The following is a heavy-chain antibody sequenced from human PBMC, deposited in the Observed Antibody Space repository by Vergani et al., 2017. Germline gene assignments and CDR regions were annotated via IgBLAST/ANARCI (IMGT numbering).Heavy chain of an antibody. CDR2: VYPADSDT. V-gene: IGHV5-51*01. Sequence: EMPLVQSGAEVRKPGESVKISCRTSGYNFDIYWIGWVRQMPGKGLECMGIVYPADSDTRYSPSFKGQVTVSADKSTSTAFLEWSGLTVTDTAIYYCARHARYSDVTGNYVYYGMDVWGQGTSVIVSS. CDR1: GYNFDIYW. J-gene: IGHJ6*02. D-gene: IGHD3-16*01. CDR3: ARHARYSDVTGNYVYYGMDV.